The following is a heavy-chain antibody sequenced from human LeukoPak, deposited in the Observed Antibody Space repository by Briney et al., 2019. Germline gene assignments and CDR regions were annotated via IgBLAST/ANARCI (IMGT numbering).Heavy chain of an antibody. CDR1: GFTFSSYA. J-gene: IGHJ4*02. D-gene: IGHD3-22*01. CDR3: AKAGFGYYDSSGYYHY. CDR2: ISGSGGST. Sequence: GGSLRLSCAASGFTFSSYAMTWVRQAPGKGLEWVSVISGSGGSTYYADSVKGRFTISRDNSKSTLYLRMNSLRAEDTAVYYCAKAGFGYYDSSGYYHYWGQGTLGTVSS. V-gene: IGHV3-23*01.